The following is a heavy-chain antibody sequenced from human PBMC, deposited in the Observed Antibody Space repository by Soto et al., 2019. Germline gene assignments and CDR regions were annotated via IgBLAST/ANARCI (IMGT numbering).Heavy chain of an antibody. CDR1: GFTFTTYF. D-gene: IGHD6-19*01. Sequence: QVQLVQSGAEVKKPGASVRVSCKASGFTFTTYFMHWLRQAPGQGLEWMGIISPGGDATSYAEKFQGRVTVTKHTNTTTVYMELSSLTSEDTAVYYWARDWRYSSGLDYWGQGTLVTVSS. CDR2: ISPGGDAT. V-gene: IGHV1-46*01. CDR3: ARDWRYSSGLDY. J-gene: IGHJ4*02.